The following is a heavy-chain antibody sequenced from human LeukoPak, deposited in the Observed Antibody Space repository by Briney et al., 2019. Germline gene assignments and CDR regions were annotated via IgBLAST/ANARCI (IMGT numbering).Heavy chain of an antibody. CDR3: ARSKWNYYYYMDV. Sequence: SETLSLTCTVSGGSISSYYWSWIRRPPGKGLEWIGYIYYSGSTNYNPSLKSRVTISVDTSKNQFSLKLSSVTAADTAVYYCARSKWNYYYYMDVWGKGTTVTISS. CDR1: GGSISSYY. V-gene: IGHV4-59*01. CDR2: IYYSGST. J-gene: IGHJ6*03. D-gene: IGHD1-26*01.